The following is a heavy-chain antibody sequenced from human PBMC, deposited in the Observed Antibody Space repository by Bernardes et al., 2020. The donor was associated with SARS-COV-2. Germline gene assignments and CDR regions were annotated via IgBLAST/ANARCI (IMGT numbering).Heavy chain of an antibody. V-gene: IGHV3-23*01. J-gene: IGHJ4*02. CDR1: GFTSTPSP. CDR2: ISRNGGST. D-gene: IGHD4-17*01. Sequence: ESLSLSCAASGFTSTPSPIPLVPPAPPPAPPWLPAISRNGGSTYYADSVKGRFTISRDNSKNTLYLQMNSLRAEDTAVYYCAKVLTFDTYGDYDYWGQGTLVSVVS. CDR3: AKVLTFDTYGDYDY.